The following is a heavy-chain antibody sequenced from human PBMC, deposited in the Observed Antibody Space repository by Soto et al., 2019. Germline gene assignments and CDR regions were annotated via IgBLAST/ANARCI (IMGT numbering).Heavy chain of an antibody. CDR3: ARDQGDSGDDSGQIYYYYGMDV. CDR1: GGSISSYY. V-gene: IGHV4-59*01. CDR2: IYYSGST. D-gene: IGHD5-12*01. Sequence: SETLSLTCTVSGGSISSYYWSWIRQPPGKGLEWIGYIYYSGSTNYNPSLKSRVTISVDTSKNQFSLKLSSVTAADTAVYYCARDQGDSGDDSGQIYYYYGMDVWGQGTTDTVSS. J-gene: IGHJ6*02.